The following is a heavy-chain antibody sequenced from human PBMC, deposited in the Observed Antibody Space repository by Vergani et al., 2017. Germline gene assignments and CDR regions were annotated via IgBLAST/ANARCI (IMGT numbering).Heavy chain of an antibody. V-gene: IGHV3-30-3*01. Sequence: QVQLVESGGGVVQPGRSLRLSCAASGCTFSSYAMHWVRQAPGKGLEWVAVISYDGSNKYYADSVKGRFTISRDNSKNTLYLQMNSLRAEDTAVYYCAREGLSSSWSYYYYYDMDVWGKGTTVTVSS. CDR1: GCTFSSYA. CDR2: ISYDGSNK. CDR3: AREGLSSSWSYYYYYDMDV. D-gene: IGHD6-13*01. J-gene: IGHJ6*03.